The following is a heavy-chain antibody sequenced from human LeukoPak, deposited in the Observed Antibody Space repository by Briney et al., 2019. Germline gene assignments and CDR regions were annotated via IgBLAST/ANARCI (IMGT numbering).Heavy chain of an antibody. Sequence: SETLPLTCTVSGGSISSSSYYWGWIRQPPGKGLEWIGSIYYSGSTYYNPSLKSRVTISVDTSKNQFSLKLSSVTAADTAVYYCATGLDSSSWYNAGYWGQGTLVTVSS. D-gene: IGHD6-13*01. CDR3: ATGLDSSSWYNAGY. V-gene: IGHV4-39*01. CDR2: IYYSGST. CDR1: GGSISSSSYY. J-gene: IGHJ4*02.